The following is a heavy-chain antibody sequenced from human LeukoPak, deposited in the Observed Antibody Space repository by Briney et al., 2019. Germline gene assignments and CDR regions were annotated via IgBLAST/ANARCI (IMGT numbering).Heavy chain of an antibody. D-gene: IGHD2-15*01. J-gene: IGHJ4*02. CDR3: ARDRAVAAAVDY. V-gene: IGHV1-46*01. Sequence: ASVKVSCKASGYTFTSCYMHWVRQAPGQGLEWMGIINPSGGSTSYAQKFQGRVTMTRDTSTSTVYMELSSLRSEDTAVYYCARDRAVAAAVDYWGQGTLVTVSS. CDR1: GYTFTSCY. CDR2: INPSGGST.